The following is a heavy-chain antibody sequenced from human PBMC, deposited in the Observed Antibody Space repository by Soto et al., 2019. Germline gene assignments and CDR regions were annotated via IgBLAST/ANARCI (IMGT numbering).Heavy chain of an antibody. CDR2: IFSSGST. CDR3: AREGSYSAYNFAHGIQLWSFDF. V-gene: IGHV4-4*07. Sequence: SETLSLTCTVSGGSINTFYWSWVRQPAGKGLEWIGRIFSSGSTSFNPSLESRVAMSVDTSKNHFSLNLSSVTAADMAVYYCAREGSYSAYNFAHGIQLWSFDFWGQGALVTVLL. D-gene: IGHD5-12*01. J-gene: IGHJ4*02. CDR1: GGSINTFY.